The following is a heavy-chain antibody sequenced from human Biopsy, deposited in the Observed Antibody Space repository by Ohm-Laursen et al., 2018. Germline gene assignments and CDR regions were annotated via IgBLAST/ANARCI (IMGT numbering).Heavy chain of an antibody. CDR1: GGSICNYF. CDR2: FRFEDRT. CDR3: ALGGGSYVNFDY. Sequence: VTLSCTGAVSGGSICNYFWTRIRQPPGKGLEWIGYFRFEDRTSYNSSLKSRVTISADTSKNQFSLRLSSVTAADTAVYYCALGGGSYVNFDYWGQGTLVTVSS. D-gene: IGHD1-26*01. V-gene: IGHV4-59*01. J-gene: IGHJ4*02.